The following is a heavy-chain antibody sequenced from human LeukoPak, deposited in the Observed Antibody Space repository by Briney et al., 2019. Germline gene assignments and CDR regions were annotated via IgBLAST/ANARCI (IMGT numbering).Heavy chain of an antibody. CDR2: IYYSGST. Sequence: PSETLSLTCTVSGGSISSSSYYWGWIRQPPGKGLEWIGSIYYSGSTYYNPSLKSRVTMSVDTSKNQFSLKLSSVTAADTAVYYCARSRGSGWYYFDYWGQGTLVTVSS. J-gene: IGHJ4*02. CDR1: GGSISSSSYY. V-gene: IGHV4-39*07. CDR3: ARSRGSGWYYFDY. D-gene: IGHD6-19*01.